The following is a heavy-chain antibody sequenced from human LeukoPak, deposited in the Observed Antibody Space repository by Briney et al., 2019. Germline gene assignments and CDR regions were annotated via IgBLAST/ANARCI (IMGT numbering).Heavy chain of an antibody. Sequence: SETLSLTCAVYGGSFSGYYRSWIRQPPGKGLEWIGEINHSGSTNYNPSLKSRVTISVDTSKNQFSLKLSSVTAADTAVYYCSSGRYNWNYWGQGTLVTVSS. V-gene: IGHV4-34*01. CDR3: SSGRYNWNY. CDR1: GGSFSGYY. J-gene: IGHJ4*02. CDR2: INHSGST. D-gene: IGHD1-20*01.